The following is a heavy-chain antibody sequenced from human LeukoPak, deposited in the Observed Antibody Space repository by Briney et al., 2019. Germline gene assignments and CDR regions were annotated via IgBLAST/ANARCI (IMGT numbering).Heavy chain of an antibody. CDR1: GFTVSSNY. CDR2: IDGGGST. CDR3: TRLGESN. J-gene: IGHJ4*02. Sequence: PGGSLRLSCAASGFTVSSNYMSWVRQAPGKGLEWVSLIDGGGSTSYADSVKGRFTISRDTSKNTLFLQMNSLRAEDTAVYYCTRLGESNWGQGTLVTVSS. D-gene: IGHD2-21*01. V-gene: IGHV3-66*04.